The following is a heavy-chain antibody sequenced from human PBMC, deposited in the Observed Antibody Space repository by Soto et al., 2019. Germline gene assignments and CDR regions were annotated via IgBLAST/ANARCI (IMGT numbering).Heavy chain of an antibody. CDR2: TYYRSQWHN. Sequence: QVQLQQSGPGLVKPSQTLSLTCGISGDSVSSNSATWNWIRQSPSRGLEWLGRTYYRSQWHNEYEESVKSRITINPDTSKNQFSLQLNSMSLEDTAVYYCARETGFLSEALDIWGRGTMVTVSS. D-gene: IGHD3-10*01. CDR1: GDSVSSNSAT. J-gene: IGHJ3*02. CDR3: ARETGFLSEALDI. V-gene: IGHV6-1*01.